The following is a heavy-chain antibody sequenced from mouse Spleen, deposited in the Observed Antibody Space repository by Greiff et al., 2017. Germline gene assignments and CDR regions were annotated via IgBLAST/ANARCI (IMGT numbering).Heavy chain of an antibody. CDR3: ARRGYYGFYFDY. D-gene: IGHD1-1*01. CDR2: ISSGGGST. Sequence: EVMLVESGGGLVKPGGSLKLSCAASGFAFSSYDMSWVRQTPEKRLEWVAYISSGGGSTYYPDTVKGRFTISRDNAKNTLYLQMSSLKSEDTAMYYCARRGYYGFYFDYCGQGTTLTVSS. J-gene: IGHJ2*01. CDR1: GFAFSSYD. V-gene: IGHV5-12-1*01.